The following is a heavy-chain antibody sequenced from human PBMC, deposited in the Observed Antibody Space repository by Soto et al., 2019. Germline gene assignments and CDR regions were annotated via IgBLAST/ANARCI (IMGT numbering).Heavy chain of an antibody. CDR2: IYHGGST. CDR3: ARESGLGYRFFDF. J-gene: IGHJ4*02. V-gene: IGHV4-30-2*01. Sequence: QLHLQESGSGLVKPSQTLSLTCGVSGDSISSGGFSWNWLRQPPGKGLEWIGNIYHGGSTYYNPSLQSRVTISVDKSKNQFSLKLSSVTAADTAVYYCARESGLGYRFFDFWGQGTLVTVSS. D-gene: IGHD5-12*01. CDR1: GDSISSGGFS.